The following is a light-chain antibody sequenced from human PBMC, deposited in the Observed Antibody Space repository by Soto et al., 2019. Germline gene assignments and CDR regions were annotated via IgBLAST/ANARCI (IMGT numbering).Light chain of an antibody. V-gene: IGKV3-20*01. CDR1: QSVSSSY. J-gene: IGKJ1*01. CDR2: GAS. Sequence: EIVLTQSPGTLSLSPGERATLSCRASQSVSSSYLAWYQQKPGQAPRLLIYGASSRATGIPDRFSGSGSGTDFTLNISRLEPEDFAVYYGQQYGSSPWTCGQWTKVEIK. CDR3: QQYGSSPWT.